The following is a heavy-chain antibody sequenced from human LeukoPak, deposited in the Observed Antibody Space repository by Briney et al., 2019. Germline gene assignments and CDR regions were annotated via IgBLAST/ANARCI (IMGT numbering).Heavy chain of an antibody. CDR1: GGSVSNYY. D-gene: IGHD6-19*01. CDR2: INTSGST. V-gene: IGHV4-4*07. CDR3: ARGRAVAEY. J-gene: IGHJ4*02. Sequence: SETLSLTCTVSGGSVSNYYWSWIRQPAGKGLEWIGRINTSGSTNYNPSLKSRVTMSADTSKNQFSLQLSSVTATDTAVYYCARGRAVAEYWGQGILVTVSS.